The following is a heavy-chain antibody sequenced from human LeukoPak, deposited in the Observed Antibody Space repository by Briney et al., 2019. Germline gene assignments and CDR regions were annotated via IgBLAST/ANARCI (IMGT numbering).Heavy chain of an antibody. Sequence: ASMKVSCKASGYTFTGYYMHWVRQAPGQGLEWRGWINSNRGGTNYAQKFQGRVTMTRHTSMSTAYVEVTRLRSDDPAVYYCESVPLQVWAILDGTFDYWGQGTLVTVSS. CDR3: ESVPLQVWAILDGTFDY. D-gene: IGHD1-7*01. CDR2: INSNRGGT. V-gene: IGHV1-2*02. J-gene: IGHJ4*02. CDR1: GYTFTGYY.